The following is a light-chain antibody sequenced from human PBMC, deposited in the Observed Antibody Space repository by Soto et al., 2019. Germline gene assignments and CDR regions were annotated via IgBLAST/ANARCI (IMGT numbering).Light chain of an antibody. CDR3: MQNKQLPVT. CDR1: QSPLHSDGKTH. J-gene: IGKJ1*01. V-gene: IGKV2D-29*01. Sequence: DIVMTQTPLSLSVTPGQPASLSCKSSQSPLHSDGKTHLYWYLQRPGQPPRLLISEVSKRAPGVPDRFSGSGSVTDFTLKISRVEAEDVGVYYCMQNKQLPVTFGQGTKVEIK. CDR2: EVS.